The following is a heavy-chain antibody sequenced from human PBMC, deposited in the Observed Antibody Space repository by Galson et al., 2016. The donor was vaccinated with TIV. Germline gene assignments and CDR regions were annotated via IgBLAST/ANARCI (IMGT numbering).Heavy chain of an antibody. V-gene: IGHV1-69-2*01. D-gene: IGHD5-12*01. CDR1: GYIFTERF. CDR2: VDPDNGET. CDR3: TTGGGSSGSYYFDC. Sequence: VKVSCKVSGYIFTERFIHWVRQAPGERPEWVGRVDPDNGETLYAEKFQGRVTMAADTSGDTAFMELSNLRSEDTAFFYCTTGGGSSGSYYFDCWGLGTLVTVSS. J-gene: IGHJ4*02.